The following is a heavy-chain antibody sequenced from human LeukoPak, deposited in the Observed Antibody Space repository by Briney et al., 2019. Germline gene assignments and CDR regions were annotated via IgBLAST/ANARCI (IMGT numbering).Heavy chain of an antibody. D-gene: IGHD1-26*01. V-gene: IGHV3-23*01. Sequence: GSLLLSCAASGFPFSSYAMSWVRQAPGKGLEWVSAISGSGGSTYYADSVKGRFTISRDNSKNTLYLQMNSLRAEDTAVYYCAKDPYSGSYYDYWGQGTLVTVSS. J-gene: IGHJ4*02. CDR1: GFPFSSYA. CDR3: AKDPYSGSYYDY. CDR2: ISGSGGST.